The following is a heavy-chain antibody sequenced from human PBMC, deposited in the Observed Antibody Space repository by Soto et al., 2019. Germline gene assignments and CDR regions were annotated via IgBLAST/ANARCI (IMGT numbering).Heavy chain of an antibody. V-gene: IGHV1-8*01. CDR1: GYTFTSYD. J-gene: IGHJ5*02. CDR2: MNPNSGNT. CDR3: VSDIVVVPAAFTTGWFDP. Sequence: QVQLVQSGAEVKKPGASVKVSCKASGYTFTSYDINWVRQATGQGLEWMGWMNPNSGNTGYAQKFQGRVTMTRNTSISTAYMELSSLRSEDTAVYYCVSDIVVVPAAFTTGWFDPWGQGTLVTVSS. D-gene: IGHD2-2*01.